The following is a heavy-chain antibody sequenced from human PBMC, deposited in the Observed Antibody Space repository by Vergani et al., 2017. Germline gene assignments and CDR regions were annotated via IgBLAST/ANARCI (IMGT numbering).Heavy chain of an antibody. V-gene: IGHV3-15*01. CDR3: ARAYGRYDWFDY. Sequence: EVQLVESGGGLVKPGGSLRLSCAASGFSFTKASMTWVRQAPGKGLEWIGRILDGGTTEYAAPVKGRFTISRDNSKNTLYLQMNSLRVEDTAVYYCARAYGRYDWFDYWGQRTLVTVSS. CDR2: ILDGGTT. D-gene: IGHD1-20*01. CDR1: GFSFTKAS. J-gene: IGHJ4*01.